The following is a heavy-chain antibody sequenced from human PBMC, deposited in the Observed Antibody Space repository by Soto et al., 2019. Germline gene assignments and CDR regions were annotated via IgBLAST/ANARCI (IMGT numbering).Heavy chain of an antibody. Sequence: SETLSVTCSVSDASVSKYYWSWIRQPPGKGLEWIGYISHTGYTSYNPSLESRLTISMDKSKYQLSLNLNSVTTADTAVYYCARGQLLFAYWGQGTPVTVSS. D-gene: IGHD3-10*02. CDR2: ISHTGYT. CDR3: ARGQLLFAY. CDR1: DASVSKYY. V-gene: IGHV4-59*02. J-gene: IGHJ4*02.